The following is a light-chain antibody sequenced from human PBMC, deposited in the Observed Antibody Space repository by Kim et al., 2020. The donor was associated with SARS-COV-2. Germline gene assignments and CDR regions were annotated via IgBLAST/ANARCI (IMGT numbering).Light chain of an antibody. Sequence: VTPKGKVTIPCRASQSVGNSLHWFQQKPGQSPKLLIKFASQSISGLPSRFSGSGSGTDFTLTISSLEAEDAATYYCHQSSHLVRTFGQGTKVDIK. V-gene: IGKV6-21*02. CDR3: HQSSHLVRT. CDR2: FAS. CDR1: QSVGNS. J-gene: IGKJ1*01.